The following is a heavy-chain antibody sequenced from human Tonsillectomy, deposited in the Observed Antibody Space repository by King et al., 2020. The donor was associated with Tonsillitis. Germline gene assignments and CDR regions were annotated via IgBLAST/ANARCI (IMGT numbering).Heavy chain of an antibody. CDR1: GFTFSTYA. CDR2: ISSNGGNT. V-gene: IGHV3-64D*06. Sequence: VQLVESGGGVVQPGGSLRLSCSASGFTFSTYAMHWVRQAPGKGLEYVAVISSNGGNTYYADSVKGRFTISRDNSKNTLYLQMISLRAEDTAVYYCVKFPTPGMPAQQQLANYAFDICGRGTMATVSA. J-gene: IGHJ3*02. D-gene: IGHD6-13*01. CDR3: VKFPTPGMPAQQQLANYAFDI.